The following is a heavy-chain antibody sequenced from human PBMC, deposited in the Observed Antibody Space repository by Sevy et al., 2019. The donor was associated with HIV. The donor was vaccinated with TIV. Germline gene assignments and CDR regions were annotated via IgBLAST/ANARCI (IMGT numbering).Heavy chain of an antibody. J-gene: IGHJ6*02. V-gene: IGHV3-48*03. CDR2: ISSSGSTI. CDR3: ARDQGDSGYGWANYYYGMDV. D-gene: IGHD5-12*01. Sequence: GGSLRLSCAASGFTFSSYEMNWVRQAPGKGLEWVSYISSSGSTIYYADSVKGRFTISRDNAKNSLYLQMNSLRAEDTAAYYCARDQGDSGYGWANYYYGMDVWGQGTTVTVSS. CDR1: GFTFSSYE.